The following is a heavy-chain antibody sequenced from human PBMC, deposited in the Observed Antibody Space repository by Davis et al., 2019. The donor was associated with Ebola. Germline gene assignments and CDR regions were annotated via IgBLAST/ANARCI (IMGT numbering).Heavy chain of an antibody. CDR2: ISSSSTYT. CDR3: ASYSSSGGNLY. Sequence: GESLKISCAASGFTFSDYYMSWIRQAPGKGLEWVSYISSSSTYTNYADSVKGRFTISRDNAKNSLYLQMNSLRAEDTAVYYCASYSSSGGNLYWGQGTLLTVSS. V-gene: IGHV3-11*06. D-gene: IGHD6-6*01. J-gene: IGHJ4*02. CDR1: GFTFSDYY.